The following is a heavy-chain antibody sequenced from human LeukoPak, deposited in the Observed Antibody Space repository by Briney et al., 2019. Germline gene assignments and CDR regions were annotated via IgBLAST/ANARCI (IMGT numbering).Heavy chain of an antibody. D-gene: IGHD2-2*01. Sequence: GASVKVSCKASGGTFSSYAISWVRQAPGQGLELMGGIIPIFGTANYAQKFQGRVTITADESTSTAYMELSSLRSEDTAVYYCASPGRYCSSTSCSRFDYWGQGTLVTVSS. CDR2: IIPIFGTA. CDR1: GGTFSSYA. J-gene: IGHJ4*02. CDR3: ASPGRYCSSTSCSRFDY. V-gene: IGHV1-69*13.